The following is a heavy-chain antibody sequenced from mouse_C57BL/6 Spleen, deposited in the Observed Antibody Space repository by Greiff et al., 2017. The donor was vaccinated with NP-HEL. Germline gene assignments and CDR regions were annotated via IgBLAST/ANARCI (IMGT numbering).Heavy chain of an antibody. CDR1: GYTFTSSW. CDR2: IDPSDSET. D-gene: IGHD2-1*01. J-gene: IGHJ2*01. V-gene: IGHV1-52*01. Sequence: QVQLQQPGAELVRPGSSVKLSCKASGYTFTSSWMHWVKQRPIQGLEWIGNIDPSDSETHYNQKFKDKATLTVDKSSSTAYMQLSSLTSEDSAVYYCASYYYGNYVGFDYWGQGTTLTVSS. CDR3: ASYYYGNYVGFDY.